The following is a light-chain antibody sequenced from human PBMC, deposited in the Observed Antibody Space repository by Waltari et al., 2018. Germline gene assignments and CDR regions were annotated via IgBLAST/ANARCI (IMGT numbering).Light chain of an antibody. CDR2: DAS. Sequence: DIQMTHSPSSLSASVGARVTITCQASQDISNHLNWYHQKAGKAPKLLNYDASNLEIGVPSRFSGRVSGTHFTYTISSLQPEDGATYYCQQYDDFPPYTFGQGTTVDNK. V-gene: IGKV1-33*01. J-gene: IGKJ2*01. CDR1: QDISNH. CDR3: QQYDDFPPYT.